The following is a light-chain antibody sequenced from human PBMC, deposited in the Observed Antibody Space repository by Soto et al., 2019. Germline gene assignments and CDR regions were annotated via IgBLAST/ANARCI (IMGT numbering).Light chain of an antibody. CDR1: QSLVYSDGNTS. CDR2: KIS. Sequence: DVVMIQSPLSLPVTLGQPASISCRSSQSLVYSDGNTSLNWFQQRPGQSPRRLIYKISNRDSGVPDRFSGSGSGTDFILNISRVEVEDVGVYYCLQDTHWPYTFGQGTKLEIK. CDR3: LQDTHWPYT. V-gene: IGKV2-30*01. J-gene: IGKJ2*01.